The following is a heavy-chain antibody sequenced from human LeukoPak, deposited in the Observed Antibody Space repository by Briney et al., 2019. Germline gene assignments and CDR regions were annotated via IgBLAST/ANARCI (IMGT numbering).Heavy chain of an antibody. CDR3: ARDLGVAAAADAFDI. CDR2: ISAYNGNT. CDR1: GYTFTNYG. J-gene: IGHJ3*02. Sequence: ASVKVSCKASGYTFTNYGISWVRQTPGQGLEWMGWISAYNGNTEYAQKVQGRVTMTTDTSTSTAYMELRSLRSDDTAVYYCARDLGVAAAADAFDIWGQGTMVTVSS. D-gene: IGHD6-13*01. V-gene: IGHV1-18*01.